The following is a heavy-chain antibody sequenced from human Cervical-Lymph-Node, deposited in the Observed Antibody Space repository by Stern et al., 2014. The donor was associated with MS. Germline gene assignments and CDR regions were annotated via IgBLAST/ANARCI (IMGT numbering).Heavy chain of an antibody. V-gene: IGHV1-46*03. CDR1: GYTFTNYY. CDR3: ARDKGIITAAGYYLDY. J-gene: IGHJ4*02. Sequence: VHLVESGAEVKEPGASVKVSCKASGYTFTNYYVHWVRQAPGQGLEWMGIINPSGVSTSYAQKFQGRLAMTRDTSTSTDYMELSSLRSEDTAVYVCARDKGIITAAGYYLDYWGQGTLVTVSS. D-gene: IGHD6-13*01. CDR2: INPSGVST.